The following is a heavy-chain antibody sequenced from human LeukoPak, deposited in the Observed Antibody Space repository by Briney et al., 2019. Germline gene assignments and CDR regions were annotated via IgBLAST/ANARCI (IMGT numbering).Heavy chain of an antibody. D-gene: IGHD5-12*01. CDR1: GFTFSNYA. Sequence: GGSLRLSCAASGFTFSNYAMSWVRQAPGKGLEWVAVISYDGSNKYYADSVKGRFTISRDNSKNTLYLQMNSLRAEDTAVYYCAREYGGYVNYFDYWGQGTLVTVSS. CDR2: ISYDGSNK. V-gene: IGHV3-30-3*01. J-gene: IGHJ4*02. CDR3: AREYGGYVNYFDY.